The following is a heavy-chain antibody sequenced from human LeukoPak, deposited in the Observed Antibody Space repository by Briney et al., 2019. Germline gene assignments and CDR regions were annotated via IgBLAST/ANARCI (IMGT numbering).Heavy chain of an antibody. CDR1: GFTFSSSA. J-gene: IGHJ4*02. D-gene: IGHD3-16*02. CDR2: ISYDGSNK. V-gene: IGHV3-30-3*01. CDR3: AKEHYDYVWGSYRYFDY. Sequence: GGSLRLSCAASGFTFSSSAMHWVRQAPDKGLEWVAVISYDGSNKYYADSVKGRFTISRDNSKNTLYLQMNSLRAEDTAVYYCAKEHYDYVWGSYRYFDYWGQGTLVTVSS.